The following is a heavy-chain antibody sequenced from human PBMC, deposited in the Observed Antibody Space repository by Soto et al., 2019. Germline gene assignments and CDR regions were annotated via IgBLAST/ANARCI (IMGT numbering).Heavy chain of an antibody. V-gene: IGHV1-69*13. Sequence: SVKVSCKASGGTFSSYAISWVRQAPGQGLEWMGGIIPIFGTANYAQKFQGRVTITADESTSTAYMELSSLRSEDTAVYYCAVSGEPPPSRVSDYDQLPLDYWGQGTLVTVSS. CDR1: GGTFSSYA. D-gene: IGHD2-2*01. J-gene: IGHJ4*02. CDR2: IIPIFGTA. CDR3: AVSGEPPPSRVSDYDQLPLDY.